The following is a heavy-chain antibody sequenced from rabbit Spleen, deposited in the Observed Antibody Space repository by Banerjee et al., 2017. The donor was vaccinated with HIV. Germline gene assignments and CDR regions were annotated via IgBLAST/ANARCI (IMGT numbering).Heavy chain of an antibody. D-gene: IGHD6-1*01. CDR1: GFDFSSTYW. CDR3: ARGYTDYATSRLDL. Sequence: QEQLEESGGDLVKPEGSLTLTCKASGFDFSSTYWLFWVRQAPGKGPEWIGCINSGSSGTTFSASWAKGRFTISRSSSTTVTLQMTSLTAADTATYFCARGYTDYATSRLDLWGPGTLVTVS. CDR2: INSGSSGTT. J-gene: IGHJ3*01. V-gene: IGHV1S45*01.